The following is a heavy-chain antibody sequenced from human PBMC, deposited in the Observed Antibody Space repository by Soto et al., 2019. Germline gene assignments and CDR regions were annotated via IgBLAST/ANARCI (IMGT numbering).Heavy chain of an antibody. D-gene: IGHD2-21*01. CDR2: MYAGGDT. Sequence: GGSLRLSCGASGLSVSDNYMGWVRQAPGRGLEWVSVMYAGGDTHYADSVKGRFTISRDKSENTLYLQMNSLRDEDTGVYFCVSRIPSWVFDYWGLGTLVTSP. CDR3: VSRIPSWVFDY. V-gene: IGHV3-53*01. CDR1: GLSVSDNY. J-gene: IGHJ4*01.